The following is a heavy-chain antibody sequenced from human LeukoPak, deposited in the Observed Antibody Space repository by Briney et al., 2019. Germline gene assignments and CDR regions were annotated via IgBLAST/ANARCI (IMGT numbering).Heavy chain of an antibody. CDR1: GGSLSGHY. CDR2: INHSGSA. D-gene: IGHD2-15*01. V-gene: IGHV4-34*01. J-gene: IGHJ5*02. CDR3: ARGRKDVAIVPTAVLGVWFDP. Sequence: SETLSLTCGVYGGSLSGHYWSWIRRPPGKGLEWIGEINHSGSANYNSSLESRVSISVDTSRNHFSLRLNSVTAADTALYFCARGRKDVAIVPTAVLGVWFDPWGQGTLVTVSS.